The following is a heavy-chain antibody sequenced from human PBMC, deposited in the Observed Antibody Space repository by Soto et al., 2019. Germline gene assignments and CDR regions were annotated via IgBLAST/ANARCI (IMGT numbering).Heavy chain of an antibody. Sequence: QVTLKESGPVLVKPTETLTLTCTVSGVSLSNARMGVSWIRQPPGKALEWLAHIFSNDEKSYSTSLKSRLTISKDTSISQVLLTMTNMDPMDTPTYYCARIRSTGHDSVYFDHWGQGPLITVSS. J-gene: IGHJ4*02. CDR3: ARIRSTGHDSVYFDH. D-gene: IGHD1-1*01. V-gene: IGHV2-26*01. CDR2: IFSNDEK. CDR1: GVSLSNARMG.